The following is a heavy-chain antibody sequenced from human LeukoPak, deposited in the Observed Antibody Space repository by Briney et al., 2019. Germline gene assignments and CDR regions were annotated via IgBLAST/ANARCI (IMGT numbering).Heavy chain of an antibody. J-gene: IGHJ3*02. CDR2: IYYSGST. CDR1: GGSISSYY. Sequence: SETLSLTCTVSGGSISSYYWSWIRQPPGKGLEWIGYIYYSGSTNYNPSLKCRVTISVDTSKNQFSLKLSSVTAADTAVYYCAREEGAPIAAANIWGLGTKVTVSS. D-gene: IGHD6-13*01. V-gene: IGHV4-59*01. CDR3: AREEGAPIAAANI.